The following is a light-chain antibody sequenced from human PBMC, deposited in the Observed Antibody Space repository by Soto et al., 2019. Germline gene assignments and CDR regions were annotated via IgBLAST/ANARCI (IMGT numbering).Light chain of an antibody. CDR1: EAISGH. J-gene: IGKJ1*01. CDR2: AAS. V-gene: IGKV1-9*01. CDR3: QQYYSYPRT. Sequence: IQLTQSPSSLSASVGDRVTITCRASEAISGHLAWYQQNPGQAPKLLIYAASTLQNEVPSRFSGSGSGTDFTLTISCLQSEDFATYYCQQYYSYPRTFGQGTKVEIK.